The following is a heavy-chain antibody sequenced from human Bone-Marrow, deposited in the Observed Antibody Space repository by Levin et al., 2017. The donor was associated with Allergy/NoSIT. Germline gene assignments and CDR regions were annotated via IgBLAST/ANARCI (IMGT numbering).Heavy chain of an antibody. J-gene: IGHJ1*01. D-gene: IGHD3-10*01. CDR3: MRQGHNYGVDD. CDR1: GDRVSGISAN. V-gene: IGHV6-1*01. Sequence: SQTLSLTCAISGDRVSGISANWNWIRQSPSRGLEWLGRTYYMSRLIYDYASSVRGRITISPDTSKNQFSLHLNSVTPEDTAVYYCMRQGHNYGVDDWGQGTLVTVSS. CDR2: TYYMSRLIY.